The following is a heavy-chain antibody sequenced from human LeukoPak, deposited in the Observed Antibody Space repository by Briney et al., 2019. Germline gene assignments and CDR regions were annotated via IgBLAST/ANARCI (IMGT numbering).Heavy chain of an antibody. CDR3: ARYDYGGYYYYGMDV. CDR2: IYYSGST. V-gene: IGHV4-59*01. J-gene: IGHJ6*02. CDR1: GGSISSYY. D-gene: IGHD4-23*01. Sequence: SETLSLTCTVSGGSISSYYWSWIRQPPGKGLEWIGSIYYSGSTNYNPSLKSRVTISVDTSKNQFSLKLSSVTAADTAVYYCARYDYGGYYYYGMDVWGQGTTVTVSS.